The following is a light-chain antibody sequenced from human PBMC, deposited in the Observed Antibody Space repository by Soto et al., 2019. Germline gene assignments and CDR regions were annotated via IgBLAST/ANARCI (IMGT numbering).Light chain of an antibody. CDR2: EVD. V-gene: IGLV2-14*01. J-gene: IGLJ2*01. CDR1: ISDVGGYNY. CDR3: SSCTSGNTVV. Sequence: QSALTQPASVSGSPGQSITISCTGTISDVGGYNYVAWYQQHPGKAPKLMIYEVDSRPSGVSNRFSGSKSGNTASLSISGLQGEEEADYYCSSCTSGNTVVFGGGTKVTVL.